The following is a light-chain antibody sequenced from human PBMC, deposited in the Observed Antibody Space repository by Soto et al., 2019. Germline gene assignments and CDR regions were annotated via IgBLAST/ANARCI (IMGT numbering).Light chain of an antibody. CDR2: GAS. Sequence: EIVVAQSPATLPVSPGERATLSCRASQSVGSNLAWYQQKPGQAPRLLMFGASTRATGIPARFTGSGSGTEFTLTISSLQSEDFAVYYCQQYNSWPRTFGQGTKVEIK. V-gene: IGKV3D-15*01. CDR1: QSVGSN. J-gene: IGKJ1*01. CDR3: QQYNSWPRT.